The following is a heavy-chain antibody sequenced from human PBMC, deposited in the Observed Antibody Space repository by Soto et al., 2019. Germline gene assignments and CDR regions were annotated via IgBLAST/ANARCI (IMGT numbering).Heavy chain of an antibody. V-gene: IGHV3-23*01. J-gene: IGHJ5*02. CDR1: GFTFSNYD. D-gene: IGHD5-12*01. CDR2: TSASGGST. Sequence: EVQLLESGGGLVQPGGSLRLSCTASGFTFSNYDMSWVRQAPGKGLEWVSATSASGGSTYYADSVKGRFTISRDNSKNTLYLQMNSLRAEDTAVYYCAPPRDGYNSQNWFDPWGQGTLVTVSS. CDR3: APPRDGYNSQNWFDP.